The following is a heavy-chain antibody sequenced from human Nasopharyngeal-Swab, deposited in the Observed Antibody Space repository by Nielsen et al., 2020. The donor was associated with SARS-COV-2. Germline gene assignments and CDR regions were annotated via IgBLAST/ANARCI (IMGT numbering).Heavy chain of an antibody. CDR3: ASGYGSGRGKYFQH. CDR2: INPSGGST. D-gene: IGHD3-10*01. J-gene: IGHJ1*01. Sequence: WVRQAPGQGLEWMGIINPSGGSTSYAQKFQGRVTMTRDMSTSTVYMELSSLRSEDTAVYYCASGYGSGRGKYFQHWGQGTLVTVSS. V-gene: IGHV1-46*01.